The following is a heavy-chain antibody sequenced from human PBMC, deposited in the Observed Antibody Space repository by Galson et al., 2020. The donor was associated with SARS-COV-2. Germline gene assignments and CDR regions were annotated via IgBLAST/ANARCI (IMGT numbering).Heavy chain of an antibody. V-gene: IGHV3-23*01. J-gene: IGHJ5*02. CDR1: GFIFRDYA. CDR3: SRDSIATSGPNWFDP. D-gene: IGHD5-12*01. CDR2: MKIAGKT. Sequence: GGSLRLSCAASGFIFRDYAMRWLRHAPGQGLEWVSAMKIAGKTYYADSVTGRFVISRDLSRDTLFLQMNSLRADDTAIYYCSRDSIATSGPNWFDPWGHGSLVTVSS.